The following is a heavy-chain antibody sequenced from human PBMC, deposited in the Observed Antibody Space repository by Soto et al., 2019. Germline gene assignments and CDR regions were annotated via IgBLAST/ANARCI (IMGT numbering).Heavy chain of an antibody. J-gene: IGHJ4*02. CDR3: ARGFPPEYDFWSGYYTGGFFDY. CDR2: INHSGST. Sequence: ETLSLTCAVYGGSFSCYSSLWLRQPPGKGLTWIGEINHSGSTSYNPSLKSRVTISVDTSKNQFSLKLSSVTAADTAVYYCARGFPPEYDFWSGYYTGGFFDYWGQGTLVTVSS. D-gene: IGHD3-3*01. CDR1: GGSFSCYS. V-gene: IGHV4-34*01.